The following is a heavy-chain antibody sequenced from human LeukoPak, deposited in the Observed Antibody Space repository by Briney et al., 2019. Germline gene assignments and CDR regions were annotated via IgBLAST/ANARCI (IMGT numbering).Heavy chain of an antibody. V-gene: IGHV3-30*03. J-gene: IGHJ6*03. D-gene: IGHD1-1*01. CDR1: GFTFPTYV. CDR3: ARDRTVALPTYFYYMDV. Sequence: GGSLRLSCAASGFTFPTYVIHWVRQAPGKGLEWVAVISQTGSIETYADSVRGRFSISRDNSDSTVYLQMNSLKTEDTAVYYCARDRTVALPTYFYYMDVWGKGTTVIVSS. CDR2: ISQTGSIE.